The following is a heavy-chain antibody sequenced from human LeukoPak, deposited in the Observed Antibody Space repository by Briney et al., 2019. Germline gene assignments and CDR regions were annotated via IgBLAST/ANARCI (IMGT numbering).Heavy chain of an antibody. Sequence: PGGSLRLSCAASGFTFSRYGMHWVRQTPGKGLEWVAVISYDASNKYYADSVKGRFTTSRDNSKNTLYLQMNSLRAEDTAVYYCAKSHGYSYGFDYWGQGTLVTVSS. CDR3: AKSHGYSYGFDY. CDR1: GFTFSRYG. V-gene: IGHV3-30*18. D-gene: IGHD5-18*01. CDR2: ISYDASNK. J-gene: IGHJ4*02.